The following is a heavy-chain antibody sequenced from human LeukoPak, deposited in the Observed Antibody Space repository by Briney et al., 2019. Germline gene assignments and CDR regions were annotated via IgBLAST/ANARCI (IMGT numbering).Heavy chain of an antibody. V-gene: IGHV3-7*04. Sequence: GGSLRLSCVASTFTFSKSWMSWVRQAPGKGLEWVANIEKDGSEKKYYVDSVKGRFSISRDNAKNTLYLQMNSLRAEDTAVYYCARGPYSSGFGAFDIWGRGTVVTVSS. CDR3: ARGPYSSGFGAFDI. CDR2: IEKDGSEKK. D-gene: IGHD6-25*01. CDR1: TFTFSKSW. J-gene: IGHJ3*02.